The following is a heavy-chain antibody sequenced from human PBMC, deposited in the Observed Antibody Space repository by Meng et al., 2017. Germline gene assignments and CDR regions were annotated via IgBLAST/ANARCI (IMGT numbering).Heavy chain of an antibody. CDR2: FDPEDGET. D-gene: IGHD6-13*01. J-gene: IGHJ5*02. CDR3: ATQYSSSWHSRNNWFDP. CDR1: GYTLTELS. Sequence: ASVKVSCKVSGYTLTELSMHWVRQAPGKGLEWMGGFDPEDGETIYAQKFQGRVTMTEDTSTDTAYMELSSLRSEDTAVYYCATQYSSSWHSRNNWFDPWGQGTLVTVS. V-gene: IGHV1-24*01.